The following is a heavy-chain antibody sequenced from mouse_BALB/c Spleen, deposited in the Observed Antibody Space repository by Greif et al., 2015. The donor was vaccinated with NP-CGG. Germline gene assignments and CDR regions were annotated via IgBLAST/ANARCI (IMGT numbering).Heavy chain of an antibody. CDR1: GYSFTSYW. Sequence: EVQLQRSGTVLARPGASVKMSCKASGYSFTSYWMRWVKQRPGQGLEWIGAIYPGNSDTSYNQKFKGKAKLTAVTSASTAYMELSSLTNEDSAVYYCTRLLRYSYYFDYWGQGTTLTVSS. D-gene: IGHD1-1*01. V-gene: IGHV1-5*01. J-gene: IGHJ2*01. CDR3: TRLLRYSYYFDY. CDR2: IYPGNSDT.